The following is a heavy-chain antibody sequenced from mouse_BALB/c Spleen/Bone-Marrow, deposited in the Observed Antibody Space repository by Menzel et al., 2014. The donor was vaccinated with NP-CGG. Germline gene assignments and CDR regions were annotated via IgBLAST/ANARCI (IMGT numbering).Heavy chain of an antibody. Sequence: VQLQQSGAELAKPGASVKMSCKASGYTFTIYWMHWVKQRPGQGLEWIGYINPSTGYTVYNQKFKDKATLTADKSSSTAYMQLSSLTSEDSAVYYCARYGGRSYDGFAYWGQGTLVTVSA. J-gene: IGHJ3*01. V-gene: IGHV1-7*01. CDR3: ARYGGRSYDGFAY. D-gene: IGHD2-12*01. CDR1: GYTFTIYW. CDR2: INPSTGYT.